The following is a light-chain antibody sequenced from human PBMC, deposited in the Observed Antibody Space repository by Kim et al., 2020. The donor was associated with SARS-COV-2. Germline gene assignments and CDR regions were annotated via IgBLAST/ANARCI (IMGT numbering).Light chain of an antibody. J-gene: IGLJ3*02. CDR1: NIGSKS. V-gene: IGLV3-21*04. CDR2: YDS. Sequence: SYELTQPPSVSVAPGKTARITCGGNNIGSKSVHWYQQKPGQAPVLVIYYDSDRPSGIPERFSGSNSGNTATLTISRVEAGDEADYYFQVWDSSSDHWVFG. CDR3: QVWDSSSDHWV.